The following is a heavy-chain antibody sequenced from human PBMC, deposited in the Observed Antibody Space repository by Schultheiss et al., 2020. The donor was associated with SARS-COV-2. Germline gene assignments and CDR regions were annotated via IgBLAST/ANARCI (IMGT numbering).Heavy chain of an antibody. D-gene: IGHD6-6*01. CDR3: ARESYSSSAYFDY. Sequence: ASVKVSCKASGYTFTGYYMHWVRQAPGQGLEWMGWINPNSGGTNYAQKFQGRVTMTRDTSISTAYMELSRLRSDDTAVYYCARESYSSSAYFDYWGQGTLVTVSS. CDR2: INPNSGGT. CDR1: GYTFTGYY. J-gene: IGHJ4*02. V-gene: IGHV1-2*02.